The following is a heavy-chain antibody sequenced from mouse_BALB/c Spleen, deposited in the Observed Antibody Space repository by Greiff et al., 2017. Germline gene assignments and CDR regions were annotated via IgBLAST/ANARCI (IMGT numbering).Heavy chain of an antibody. CDR2: INPYNDGT. CDR1: GYTFTSYV. CDR3: ARNYGSSYVPYFDV. V-gene: IGHV1-14*01. Sequence: VQLQQSGPELVKPGASVKMSCKASGYTFTSYVMHWVKQKPGQGLEWIGYINPYNDGTKYNEKFKGKATLTSDKSSSTAYMELSSLTSEDSAVYYCARNYGSSYVPYFDVWGAGTTVTVSS. J-gene: IGHJ1*01. D-gene: IGHD1-1*01.